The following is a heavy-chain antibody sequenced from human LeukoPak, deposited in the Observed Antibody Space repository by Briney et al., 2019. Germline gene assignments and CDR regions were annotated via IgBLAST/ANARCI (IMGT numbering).Heavy chain of an antibody. CDR3: ARPSQPYNWNQFDY. V-gene: IGHV3-69-1*01. D-gene: IGHD1-20*01. Sequence: GGSLRLSCAASGFTFSDYVMYWVRQAPGKGLQWVSTISGSGSTYYADSVKGRFTISRDNAKNSLYLQMNSLRAEDTAVYYCARPSQPYNWNQFDYWGQGTLVTVSS. CDR1: GFTFSDYV. J-gene: IGHJ4*02. CDR2: ISGSGST.